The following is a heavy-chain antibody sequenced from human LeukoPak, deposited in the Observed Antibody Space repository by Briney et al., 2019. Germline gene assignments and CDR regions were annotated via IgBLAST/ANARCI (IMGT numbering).Heavy chain of an antibody. D-gene: IGHD6-19*01. CDR3: AKDRFSSSGYPPDALDV. CDR1: GFTVSSNY. J-gene: IGHJ3*01. CDR2: VSSDGSNK. V-gene: IGHV3-30*18. Sequence: GGSLRLSCAASGFTVSSNYMSWVRQAPGKGLEWVAVVSSDGSNKYHADSVRGRFIISRDNSMNTLYLQMNGLRADDTAVYYCAKDRFSSSGYPPDALDVWGQGTLVTVSS.